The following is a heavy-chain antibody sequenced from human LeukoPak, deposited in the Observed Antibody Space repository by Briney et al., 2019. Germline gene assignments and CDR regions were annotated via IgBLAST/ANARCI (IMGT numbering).Heavy chain of an antibody. D-gene: IGHD5-18*01. V-gene: IGHV3-20*04. CDR2: INWNGGST. J-gene: IGHJ6*03. Sequence: PGGSLRLSCAASGFTFDDYGMSWVRQAPGKGLEWVSGINWNGGSTGYADSVKGRFTISRDNAKNSLYLQMNSLRAEDTALYYCAREVSGTAMDSYYYYMDVWGKGTTVTVSS. CDR3: AREVSGTAMDSYYYYMDV. CDR1: GFTFDDYG.